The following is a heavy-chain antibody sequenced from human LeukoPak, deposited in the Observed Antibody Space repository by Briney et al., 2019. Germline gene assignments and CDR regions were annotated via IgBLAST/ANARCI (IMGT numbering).Heavy chain of an antibody. V-gene: IGHV1-24*01. J-gene: IGHJ4*02. Sequence: ASVKVSCKVSGYTLTELSMHWVRQAPGKGLEWMGGFDPEDGETIYAQKLQGRVTMTTDTSTSTAYMELRSLRSDDTAVYYCARDRSIAVAGYYFDYWGQGTLVTVSS. CDR1: GYTLTELS. CDR2: FDPEDGET. CDR3: ARDRSIAVAGYYFDY. D-gene: IGHD6-19*01.